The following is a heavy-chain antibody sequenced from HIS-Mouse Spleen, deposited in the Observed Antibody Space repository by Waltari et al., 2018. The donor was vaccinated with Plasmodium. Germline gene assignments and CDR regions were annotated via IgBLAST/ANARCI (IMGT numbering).Heavy chain of an antibody. CDR3: ARDLAAAGHFDY. CDR1: GYPFTGYY. V-gene: IGHV1-2*02. CDR2: INPNSGGT. D-gene: IGHD6-13*01. Sequence: QVQLVQSGAEVQKPGASSKVSCKASGYPFTGYYMPWLRQAPGQGREWMGWINPNSGGTNDAQKFQGRVTMTRDTSISTAYMELSRLRSDDTAVYYCARDLAAAGHFDYWGQGTLVTVSS. J-gene: IGHJ4*02.